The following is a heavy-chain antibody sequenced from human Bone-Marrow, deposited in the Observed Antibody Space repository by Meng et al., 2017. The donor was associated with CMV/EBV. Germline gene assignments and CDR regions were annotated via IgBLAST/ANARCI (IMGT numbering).Heavy chain of an antibody. CDR2: IYYSGST. CDR1: GGSISGYH. V-gene: IGHV4-59*12. CDR3: ARGRRVVPAAVDSNNDY. J-gene: IGHJ4*02. Sequence: SETLSLTCTVSGGSISGYHWSWIRQPPGKGLEWIGYIYYSGSTNYNPSLNSRFTISIDTSKSQFSLKLSSVTAADTAVYYCARGRRVVPAAVDSNNDYWGQGTLVTVSS. D-gene: IGHD2-2*01.